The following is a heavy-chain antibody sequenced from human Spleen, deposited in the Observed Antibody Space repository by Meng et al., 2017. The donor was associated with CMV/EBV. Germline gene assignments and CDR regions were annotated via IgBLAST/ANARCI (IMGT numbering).Heavy chain of an antibody. CDR3: ASTFWSGSGY. J-gene: IGHJ4*02. CDR1: GFTFSGYT. V-gene: IGHV3-21*04. D-gene: IGHD3-3*01. CDR2: ITSISGFI. Sequence: GESLKISCAASGFTFSGYTMNWVRQAPGKGLEWVSSITSISGFIYYADSVRGRFTISRDNSNNTLYLQMNSLRAEDTAVYYCASTFWSGSGYWGQGTLVTVSS.